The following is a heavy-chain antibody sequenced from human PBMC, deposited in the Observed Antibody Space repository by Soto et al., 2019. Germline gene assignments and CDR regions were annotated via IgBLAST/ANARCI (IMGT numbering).Heavy chain of an antibody. CDR2: IIPIFGTA. V-gene: IGHV1-69*06. Sequence: QVQLVQSGAEVKKPGSSVKVSCKASGGTFSSYAISWVRQAPGQGLEWMGGIIPIFGTANYAQKFQGRVTITADKSTSTAYMELSSMRSEDTAVYYCARDLVDTAMVNYYYGMDVWGQGTTVTVSS. J-gene: IGHJ6*02. D-gene: IGHD5-18*01. CDR3: ARDLVDTAMVNYYYGMDV. CDR1: GGTFSSYA.